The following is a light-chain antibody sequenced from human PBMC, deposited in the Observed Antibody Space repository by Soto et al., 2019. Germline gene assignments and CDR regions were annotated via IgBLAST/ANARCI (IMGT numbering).Light chain of an antibody. Sequence: DIRLTQSPSFLSASVGDRVTITCRASQDISDYLAWYQQKPGKAPKILIYTASILQSGVPSRCRGSASGTQFTLTISSLQPEDFATYYCQQFNVYPLTFGGGTQVEIK. V-gene: IGKV1-9*01. J-gene: IGKJ4*01. CDR3: QQFNVYPLT. CDR2: TAS. CDR1: QDISDY.